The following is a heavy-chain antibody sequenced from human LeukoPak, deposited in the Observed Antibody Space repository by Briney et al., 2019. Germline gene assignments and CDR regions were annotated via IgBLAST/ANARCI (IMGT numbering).Heavy chain of an antibody. CDR3: ARSRVDNTYSSYDH. D-gene: IGHD6-6*01. J-gene: IGHJ4*02. V-gene: IGHV5-51*01. CDR1: GYSFTSYW. CDR2: IYPGDSDT. Sequence: GESLKISCKGSGYSFTSYWTGWVRQMPGKGLEWMGIIYPGDSDTRYSPSFQGQVTISGDKSISTAYLQWSSLKASDTAMYYCARSRVDNTYSSYDHWGQGTLVAVSS.